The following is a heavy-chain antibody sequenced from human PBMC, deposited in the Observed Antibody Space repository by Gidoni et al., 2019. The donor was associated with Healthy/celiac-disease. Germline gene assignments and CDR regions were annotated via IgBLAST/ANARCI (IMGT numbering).Heavy chain of an antibody. CDR2: IYPGDSDT. CDR1: GYSFTTYC. CDR3: ARVGPYDFWSGYGPYNWFDP. Sequence: EVQLVQSGAEVNKPGQSLTLSCKGSGYSFTTYCIGWVRQMPGKGLEWMGIIYPGDSDTRYSPSVQGQVTISADKSISTAYLQWSSLKAADTAMYYCARVGPYDFWSGYGPYNWFDPWGQGTLVTVSS. J-gene: IGHJ5*02. V-gene: IGHV5-51*03. D-gene: IGHD3-3*01.